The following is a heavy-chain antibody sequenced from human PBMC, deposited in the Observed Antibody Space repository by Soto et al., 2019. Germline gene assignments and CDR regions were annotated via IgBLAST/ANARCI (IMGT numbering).Heavy chain of an antibody. CDR1: GFTLSSYG. J-gene: IGHJ4*02. CDR2: IWYDGSNK. Sequence: QVQLVESGGGVVQPGRSLRLSCAASGFTLSSYGMHWVRQAPGKGLEWVAVIWYDGSNKYYADSVKGRFTISRDNSKNTLYLQMNSLRAEDTAVYYCARDRILSPDYWGQGTLVTVSS. CDR3: ARDRILSPDY. V-gene: IGHV3-33*01.